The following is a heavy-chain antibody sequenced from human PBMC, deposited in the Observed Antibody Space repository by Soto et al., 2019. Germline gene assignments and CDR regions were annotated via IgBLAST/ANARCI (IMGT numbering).Heavy chain of an antibody. V-gene: IGHV5-10-1*01. CDR2: IDPSDSYT. CDR3: ARGRLLSNYGMDV. J-gene: IGHJ6*02. Sequence: GESLKISCKGSGYSFTSYWISWVRQMPGNGLEWMRRIDPSDSYTNYRPSCQGHVTISADKSISTAYLQWSSLKASDTAMYYCARGRLLSNYGMDVWGQGTTVTVSS. CDR1: GYSFTSYW. D-gene: IGHD5-18*01.